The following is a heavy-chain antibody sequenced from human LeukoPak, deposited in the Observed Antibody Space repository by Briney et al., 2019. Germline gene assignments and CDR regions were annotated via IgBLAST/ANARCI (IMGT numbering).Heavy chain of an antibody. D-gene: IGHD1-1*01. CDR2: ISDRGSST. Sequence: GGSLTLSCAASGFSFSNYGMSWVRQAPGKGLEWVSSISDRGSSTYFADSVKGRFSISRDNSKNTLYLLMNSLRAEDTAIYYCAKIGTTETDYFDYWGQGTLVTVSS. CDR3: AKIGTTETDYFDY. CDR1: GFSFSNYG. V-gene: IGHV3-23*01. J-gene: IGHJ4*02.